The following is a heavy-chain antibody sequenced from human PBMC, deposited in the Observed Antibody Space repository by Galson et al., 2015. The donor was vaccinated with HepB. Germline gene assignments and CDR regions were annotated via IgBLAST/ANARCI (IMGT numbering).Heavy chain of an antibody. CDR3: AREDYDFWSGYYNPGYGMDV. J-gene: IGHJ6*02. Sequence: SLRLSCAASGFTFSSYAMHWVRQAPGKGLEWVAVISYDGSNKYYADSVKGRFTISRDNSKNTLYLQMNSLRAEDTAVYYCAREDYDFWSGYYNPGYGMDVWGQGTTVTVSS. CDR2: ISYDGSNK. CDR1: GFTFSSYA. V-gene: IGHV3-30-3*01. D-gene: IGHD3-3*01.